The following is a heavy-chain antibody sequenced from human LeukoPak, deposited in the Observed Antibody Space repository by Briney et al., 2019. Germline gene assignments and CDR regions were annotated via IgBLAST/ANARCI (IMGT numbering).Heavy chain of an antibody. CDR1: GFTFSNAW. Sequence: GGSLRLSCAASGFTFSNAWMSWVRQAPGKGLEWVGRIKSKTDGGTTDYAAPVKGRFTISRDDSKNTLYLQMNSLKTEDTAVYYCTTDRAIAVRPLFDYWGQGTLVTVSS. V-gene: IGHV3-15*01. CDR3: TTDRAIAVRPLFDY. CDR2: IKSKTDGGTT. D-gene: IGHD6-6*01. J-gene: IGHJ4*02.